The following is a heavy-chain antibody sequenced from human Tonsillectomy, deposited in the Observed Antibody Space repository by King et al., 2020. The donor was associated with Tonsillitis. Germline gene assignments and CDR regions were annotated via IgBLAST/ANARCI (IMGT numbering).Heavy chain of an antibody. CDR2: INHSGST. J-gene: IGHJ4*02. Sequence: VQLQQWGAGLLKPSETLSLTCAVYGGSFSGYYWSWIRQPPGKGLEWIGEINHSGSTNYNPSLKSRVTISVDTSKNQVSLKLSSVTAADTAVYYCASISSGYYYSDYWGQGTLVTVSS. CDR1: GGSFSGYY. V-gene: IGHV4-34*01. D-gene: IGHD3-22*01. CDR3: ASISSGYYYSDY.